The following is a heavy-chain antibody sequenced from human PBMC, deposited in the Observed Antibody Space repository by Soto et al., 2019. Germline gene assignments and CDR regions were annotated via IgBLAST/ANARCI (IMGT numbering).Heavy chain of an antibody. CDR3: AKVEVAYDY. J-gene: IGHJ4*02. Sequence: QVQLVQSGGGVVQPGRSLRLSCAASGFSFSNYGMHWVRQAPGKGLEWVALIAYDGSDKYYADSVKGRFTISRDNSKKILYLQMNSLRPDDTAVYFCAKVEVAYDYWGQGALVIVSS. CDR1: GFSFSNYG. D-gene: IGHD5-12*01. V-gene: IGHV3-30*18. CDR2: IAYDGSDK.